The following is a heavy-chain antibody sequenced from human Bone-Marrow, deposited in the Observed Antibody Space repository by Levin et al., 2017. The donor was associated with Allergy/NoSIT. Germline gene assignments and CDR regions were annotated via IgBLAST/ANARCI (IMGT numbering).Heavy chain of an antibody. V-gene: IGHV6-1*01. J-gene: IGHJ6*02. D-gene: IGHD6-13*01. Sequence: SETLSLTCAISGASVSRNSAVWHWIRQSPSRGLEWLGRTYRRSKWYSDYAVSVKSRITISPDTTNNQFSLQLNPVTPEDTAVYFCARGGGQQGIYFYFYMDVWGQGTTVTVSS. CDR1: GASVSRNSAV. CDR3: ARGGGQQGIYFYFYMDV. CDR2: TYRRSKWYS.